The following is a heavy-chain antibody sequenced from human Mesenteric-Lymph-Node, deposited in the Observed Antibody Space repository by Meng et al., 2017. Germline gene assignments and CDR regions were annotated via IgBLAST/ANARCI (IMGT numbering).Heavy chain of an antibody. D-gene: IGHD1-26*01. J-gene: IGHJ6*02. CDR3: ARDPYRGSYSGNYYYYYYGMDV. V-gene: IGHV3-33*08. CDR2: IWYDGSNK. Sequence: GESLKISCAASGFTFSTYWMAWVRQTPGKGLLEWVAVIWYDGSNKYYADSVKGRFTISRDNSKNTLYLQMNSLRAEDTAVYYCARDPYRGSYSGNYYYYYYGMDVWGQGTTVTVSS. CDR1: GFTFSTYW.